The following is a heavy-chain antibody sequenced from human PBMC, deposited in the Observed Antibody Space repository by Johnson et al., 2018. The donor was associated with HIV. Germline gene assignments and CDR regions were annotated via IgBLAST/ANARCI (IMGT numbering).Heavy chain of an antibody. D-gene: IGHD2-15*01. CDR3: ARGRKDMEAADGLDNDGLDM. Sequence: QVQLVESGGGVVQPGTSLRLECEGSDQMFRKYTLHWVRLAPGKGLQWVGVISYNGDGKYSGDSVKGRFTISRDTSKSTVSLQMDSLTIDDTAIYYCARGRKDMEAADGLDNDGLDMWGQGTLVTVSS. V-gene: IGHV3-30*04. CDR2: ISYNGDGK. CDR1: DQMFRKYT. J-gene: IGHJ3*02.